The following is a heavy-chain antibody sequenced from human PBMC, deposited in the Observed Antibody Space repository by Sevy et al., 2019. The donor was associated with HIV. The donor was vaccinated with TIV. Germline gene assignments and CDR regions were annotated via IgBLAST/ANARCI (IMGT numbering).Heavy chain of an antibody. V-gene: IGHV3-53*01. CDR2: IYSGVTT. J-gene: IGHJ3*02. CDR3: ARVGVYYYDSGCYDTTGNAFDI. CDR1: GFTVGSNY. Sequence: GGSLRLSCAASGFTVGSNYMSWVRQAPGKGLEWVSIIYSGVTTSYADSVKGRFTISRDNSKNTLYLKMNSLRAVDTAVYNCARVGVYYYDSGCYDTTGNAFDIWGQGTMVTVSS. D-gene: IGHD3-22*01.